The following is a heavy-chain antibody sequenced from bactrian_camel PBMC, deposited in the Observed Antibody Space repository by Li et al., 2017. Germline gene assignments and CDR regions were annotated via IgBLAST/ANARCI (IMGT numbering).Heavy chain of an antibody. D-gene: IGHD1*01. CDR1: GSTSSSRW. J-gene: IGHJ4*01. CDR3: TKAILLVVEG. Sequence: QVQLVESGGGSAQTGGSLRLSCAGSGSTSSSRWMGWFRQASGKEREKVAAISGGSESTQYADSVKGRFTISRDNAKNTVYLQLSSLKTEDMAMYYCTKAILLVVEGWGQGTQVTVS. V-gene: IGHV3S53*01. CDR2: ISGGSEST.